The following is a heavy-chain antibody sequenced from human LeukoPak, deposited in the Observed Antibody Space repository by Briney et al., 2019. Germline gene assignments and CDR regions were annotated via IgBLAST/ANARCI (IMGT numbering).Heavy chain of an antibody. CDR3: ARGGGPPSYFDY. V-gene: IGHV4-59*01. D-gene: IGHD3-16*01. CDR1: GGSISSYY. CDR2: IYYSGST. Sequence: SETLSLTCTVSGGSISSYYWSWIRQPPGKGLEWIGYIYYSGSTNYNPSLKSRITISLDTSRSQFSLKLTSVTAADTAVYYCARGGGPPSYFDYWGQGTLVSGSS. J-gene: IGHJ4*02.